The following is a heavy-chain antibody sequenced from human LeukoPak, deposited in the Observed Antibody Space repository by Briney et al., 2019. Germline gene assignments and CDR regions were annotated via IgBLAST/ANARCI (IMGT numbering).Heavy chain of an antibody. J-gene: IGHJ4*02. CDR1: GASISSSSYF. CDR3: ARGPPSVFPEYQLLKTDKYYFDY. D-gene: IGHD2-2*01. Sequence: PSETLSLTCTVSGASISSSSYFWGWIRQPPGKGLEWIGTIFYSGSSYYNPSLKNRVTISVDTSKNQFSLKLTSVTAADTAVYYCARGPPSVFPEYQLLKTDKYYFDYWGQGTLVTVSS. CDR2: IFYSGSS. V-gene: IGHV4-39*07.